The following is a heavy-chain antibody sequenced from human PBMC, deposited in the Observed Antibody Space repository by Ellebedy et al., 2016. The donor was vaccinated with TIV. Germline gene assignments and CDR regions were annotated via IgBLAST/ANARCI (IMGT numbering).Heavy chain of an antibody. J-gene: IGHJ1*01. CDR1: GYTFTTYY. V-gene: IGHV1-46*01. CDR3: ARGGEWEPREHLHH. CDR2: ITPSSGST. D-gene: IGHD1-26*01. Sequence: AASVKVSCKASGYTFTTYYIHWVRQAPGQGLEWMGIITPSSGSTSSAQKFPGRVTLTSDTSTSTVYMELSSLRYADTAVYYCARGGEWEPREHLHHWGQGTLVTVYS.